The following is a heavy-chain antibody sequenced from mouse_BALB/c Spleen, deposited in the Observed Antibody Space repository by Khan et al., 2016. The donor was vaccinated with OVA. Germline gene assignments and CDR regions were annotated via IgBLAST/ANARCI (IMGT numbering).Heavy chain of an antibody. CDR3: AREEALYYFDY. CDR2: IYPGTDNT. V-gene: IGHV1-76*01. D-gene: IGHD3-2*02. J-gene: IGHJ2*01. Sequence: VQLKQSGAELVRPGTSVKLSCKTSGYIFTSYWIHWVKQRSGLGLEWIARIYPGTDNTYYNEKFKDKATLTADKSSSTAYMQLSSLKSEDSAVYFCAREEALYYFDYWGQGTTLTVSS. CDR1: GYIFTSYW.